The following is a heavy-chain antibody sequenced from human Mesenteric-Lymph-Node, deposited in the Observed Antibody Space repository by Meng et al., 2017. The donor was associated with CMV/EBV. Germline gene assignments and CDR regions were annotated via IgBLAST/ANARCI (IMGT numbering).Heavy chain of an antibody. J-gene: IGHJ4*02. CDR2: IYPGDSDT. CDR3: ARHGGSYHSPTGY. V-gene: IGHV5-51*01. CDR1: GYTFTSCW. Sequence: KGSGYTFTSCWIGWVRQVPGKGLEWMGIIYPGDSDTRYSPSFQGQVTISADKSISTAYVQWSSLKASDTAMYYCARHGGSYHSPTGYWGQGTLVTVSS. D-gene: IGHD1-14*01.